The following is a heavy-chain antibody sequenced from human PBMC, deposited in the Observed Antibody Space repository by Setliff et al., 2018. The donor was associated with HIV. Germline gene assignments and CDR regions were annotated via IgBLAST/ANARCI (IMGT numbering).Heavy chain of an antibody. CDR1: GGSFNGYY. CDR3: ARHPSWYGAFDI. CDR2: VIHSGST. V-gene: IGHV4-34*12. J-gene: IGHJ3*02. D-gene: IGHD6-13*01. Sequence: SETLSLTCAVYGGSFNGYYRSWIRQPPGKGLEWIGEVIHSGSTNYNPSLKSRVTISVDTSKNQFSLKLSSVTAADTAVYYCARHPSWYGAFDIWGQGTMVTVSS.